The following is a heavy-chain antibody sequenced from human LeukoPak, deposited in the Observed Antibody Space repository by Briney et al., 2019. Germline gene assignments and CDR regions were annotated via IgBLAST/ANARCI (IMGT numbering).Heavy chain of an antibody. Sequence: SGTLSLTCAVSGYSINIGYYWCCIRQPPGKLLEWIGSIYHSGSTYYNPSLKSRVTISVDTSKNQFSLKLSSVTATDTAVYYCARVTGYYYSYMDVWGKGTTVTVSS. V-gene: IGHV4-38-2*01. D-gene: IGHD2-21*02. CDR2: IYHSGST. J-gene: IGHJ6*03. CDR1: GYSINIGYY. CDR3: ARVTGYYYSYMDV.